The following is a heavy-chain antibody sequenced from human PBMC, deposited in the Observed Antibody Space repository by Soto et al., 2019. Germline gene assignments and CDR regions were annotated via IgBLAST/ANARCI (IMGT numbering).Heavy chain of an antibody. J-gene: IGHJ4*02. V-gene: IGHV3-7*05. Sequence: GGSLRLSCAASGFTFSSEWMTWVRQAPGKGLEWLANINKDGSEKNYVDSVKGRLTISSDNSKNTLYLQMSSLRAEDTAIFYCAKDSGLYYDTSGYYGFFASWGQGTPVPVSS. CDR2: INKDGSEK. CDR1: GFTFSSEW. CDR3: AKDSGLYYDTSGYYGFFAS. D-gene: IGHD3-22*01.